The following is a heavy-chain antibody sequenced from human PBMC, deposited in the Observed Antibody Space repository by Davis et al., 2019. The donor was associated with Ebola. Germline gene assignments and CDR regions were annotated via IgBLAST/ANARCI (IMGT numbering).Heavy chain of an antibody. CDR3: ARSRGYSGYALDY. D-gene: IGHD5-12*01. Sequence: SETLSLTCTVPGGSISSSSYYWGWIRQPPGKGLEWIGSIYYSGSTYYNPSLKSRVTISVDTSKNQFSLKLSSVTAADTAVYYCARSRGYSGYALDYWGQGTLVTVSS. CDR1: GGSISSSSYY. J-gene: IGHJ4*02. V-gene: IGHV4-39*01. CDR2: IYYSGST.